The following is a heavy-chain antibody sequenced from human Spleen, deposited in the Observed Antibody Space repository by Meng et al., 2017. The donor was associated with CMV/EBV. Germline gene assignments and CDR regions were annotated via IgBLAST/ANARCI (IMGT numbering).Heavy chain of an antibody. J-gene: IGHJ4*02. D-gene: IGHD3-3*01. V-gene: IGHV1-18*01. Sequence: ASVKVSCKASGYTFTSYGISWVRQAPGQGLEWMGWISAYNGNTNYAQKLQGRVTMTTDTSTSTAYMELRSLRSDDTAVYYCARASRAVYYDFWSGYLPFDYWGQGTLVTVSS. CDR3: ARASRAVYYDFWSGYLPFDY. CDR2: ISAYNGNT. CDR1: GYTFTSYG.